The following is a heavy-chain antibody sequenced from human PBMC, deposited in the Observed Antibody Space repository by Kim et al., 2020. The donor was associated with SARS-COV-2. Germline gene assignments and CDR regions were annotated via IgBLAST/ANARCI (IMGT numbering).Heavy chain of an antibody. D-gene: IGHD3-22*01. V-gene: IGHV1-24*01. CDR2: FDPEDGET. J-gene: IGHJ4*02. CDR3: ATLDSSGYYKEYYFDY. Sequence: ASVKVSCKVSGYTLTELSMHWVRQAPGKGLEWMGGFDPEDGETIYAQKFQGRGTMTEETSTDTAYMELSSLRSEDTAVYYFATLDSSGYYKEYYFDYWGQGTLVTVSS. CDR1: GYTLTELS.